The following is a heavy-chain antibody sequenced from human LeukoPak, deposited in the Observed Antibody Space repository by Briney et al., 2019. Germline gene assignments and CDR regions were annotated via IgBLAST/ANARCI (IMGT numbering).Heavy chain of an antibody. D-gene: IGHD4-17*01. J-gene: IGHJ4*02. CDR2: IYTSGST. V-gene: IGHV4-4*07. Sequence: SETLSLTCTVSGGSISSYYWSWIRHPAGKGLECIARIYTSGSTNYNPSLKSRVNMSVDTSKNHFSLKLSSVTATDTAMYSRARKADYGDNLDYWGQGTLVTVSS. CDR3: ARKADYGDNLDY. CDR1: GGSISSYY.